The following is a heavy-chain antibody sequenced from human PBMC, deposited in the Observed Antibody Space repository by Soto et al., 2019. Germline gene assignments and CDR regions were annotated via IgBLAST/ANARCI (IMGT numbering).Heavy chain of an antibody. CDR1: GGSFSCYY. Sequence: PSETLSLTCAVYGGSFSCYYWSWIRQPPGKGLEWIGEINHSGSTNYNPSLKSRVTISVDTSKNQFSLKLSSVTAADTAVYYCARKXLYTIFGVVIMGGYFDYWGQGTLVTVSS. D-gene: IGHD3-3*01. J-gene: IGHJ4*02. CDR3: ARKXLYTIFGVVIMGGYFDY. V-gene: IGHV4-34*01. CDR2: INHSGST.